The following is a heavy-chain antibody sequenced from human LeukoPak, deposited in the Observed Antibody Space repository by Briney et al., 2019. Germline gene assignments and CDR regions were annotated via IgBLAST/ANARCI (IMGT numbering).Heavy chain of an antibody. J-gene: IGHJ4*02. CDR3: ARSDSSSRPYFDY. Sequence: RGSLRLSCAASGFTVSSNYMSWVRQAPGKGLEWVSVIYSGGSTYYADSVKGRFTISRDNSKNTLYLQMNSLRAEDTAVHYCARSDSSSRPYFDYWGQGTLVTVSS. V-gene: IGHV3-53*01. D-gene: IGHD6-13*01. CDR1: GFTVSSNY. CDR2: IYSGGST.